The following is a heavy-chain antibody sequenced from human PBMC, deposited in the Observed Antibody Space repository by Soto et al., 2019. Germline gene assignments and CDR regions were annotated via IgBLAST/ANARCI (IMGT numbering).Heavy chain of an antibody. D-gene: IGHD1-26*01. CDR3: AKGEDWDYYYGMDV. CDR2: ISYDGSNK. Sequence: QVQLVESGGGVVQPGRSLRLSCAASGFTFSSYGMHWVRQAPGKGLEWVAVISYDGSNKYYADSVKGRFTISRDNSKNTLYLQMNSLRAEDTAVYYCAKGEDWDYYYGMDVWGQGTTVTVSS. CDR1: GFTFSSYG. J-gene: IGHJ6*02. V-gene: IGHV3-30*18.